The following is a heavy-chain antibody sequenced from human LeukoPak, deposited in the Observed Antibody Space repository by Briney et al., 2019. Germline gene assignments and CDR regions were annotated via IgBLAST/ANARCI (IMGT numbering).Heavy chain of an antibody. CDR1: GGSFSGYY. CDR3: ARQRGWGFGSYLDY. Sequence: SETLSLTCAVYGGSFSGYYWSWIRQPPGKGLEWIGEINHSGSTNYNPSLKSRVTISLDTSKNQFSLKLSSVTAADTAVYYCARQRGWGFGSYLDYWGQGTLVTVSS. V-gene: IGHV4-34*01. CDR2: INHSGST. D-gene: IGHD7-27*01. J-gene: IGHJ4*02.